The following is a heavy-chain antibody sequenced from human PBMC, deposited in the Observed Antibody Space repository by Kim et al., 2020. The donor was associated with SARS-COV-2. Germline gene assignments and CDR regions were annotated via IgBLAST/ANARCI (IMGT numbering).Heavy chain of an antibody. Sequence: SETLSLTCTVSGGSISSSSYYWGWIRQPPGKGLEWIGSIYYSGSTYYNPSLKSRVTISVDTSKNQFSLKLSSVTAADTAVYYCQSIGGSYRYLLFDYWGQGTLVTVSS. CDR1: GGSISSSSYY. V-gene: IGHV4-39*01. J-gene: IGHJ4*02. CDR3: QSIGGSYRYLLFDY. CDR2: IYYSGST. D-gene: IGHD3-16*02.